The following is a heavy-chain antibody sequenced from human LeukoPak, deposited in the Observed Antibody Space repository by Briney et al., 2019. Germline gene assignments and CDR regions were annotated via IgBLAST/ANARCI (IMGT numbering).Heavy chain of an antibody. V-gene: IGHV3-20*04. CDR3: ARGGGDVDTAIPPYFDY. Sequence: GGSLRLSCAPSGFHFDDYGMIWVRQAPGKGLEWVSGINWNGCSTGYADSVKGRFTISRDNAKDSLYLQMNSLRADGTALYYCARGGGDVDTAIPPYFDYWGQGTLVTVSS. D-gene: IGHD2-21*02. J-gene: IGHJ4*02. CDR2: INWNGCST. CDR1: GFHFDDYG.